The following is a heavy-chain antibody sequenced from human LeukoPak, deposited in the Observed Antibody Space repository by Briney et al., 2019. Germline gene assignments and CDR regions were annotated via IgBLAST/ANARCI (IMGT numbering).Heavy chain of an antibody. CDR1: GGSISSGSYY. V-gene: IGHV4-61*02. CDR3: ARDHGGYHDY. Sequence: SQTLSLTCTVSGGSISSGSYYWSWIRQPAGKGLEWIGRIYTSGSTNYNPSLKSRVTISVDTSKNQFSLKLSSVTAADTAVYYCARDHGGYHDYWGQGTLVTVSS. D-gene: IGHD4-23*01. J-gene: IGHJ4*02. CDR2: IYTSGST.